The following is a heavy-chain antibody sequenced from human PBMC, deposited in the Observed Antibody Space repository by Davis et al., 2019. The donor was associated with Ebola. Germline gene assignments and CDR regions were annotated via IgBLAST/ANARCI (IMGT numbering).Heavy chain of an antibody. CDR2: ISAYNGNT. V-gene: IGHV1-18*01. CDR3: AREMGTVTTWGMDV. J-gene: IGHJ6*02. CDR1: AYTFTSYG. D-gene: IGHD4-11*01. Sequence: AASVKVSCKASAYTFTSYGISWVRQAPGQGLEWMGWISAYNGNTNYAQKLQGRVTMTTDTSTSTAYMELSSLRSEDTAVYYCAREMGTVTTWGMDVWGQGTTVTVSS.